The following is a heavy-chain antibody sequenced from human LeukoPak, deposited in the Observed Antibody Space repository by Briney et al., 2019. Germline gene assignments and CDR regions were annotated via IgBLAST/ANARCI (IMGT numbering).Heavy chain of an antibody. V-gene: IGHV3-74*01. J-gene: IGHJ5*01. CDR2: INPAGNYA. Sequence: GGSLRLPCAASGFTFSNYWIHWVRQAPGKGLVWVSRINPAGNYANYADSVKGRFTISRDNAKNTVYLQMNSLRAEDTALFYCVRDWDHYDFDSWGQGTLVTVSS. CDR3: VRDWDHYDFDS. D-gene: IGHD3-3*01. CDR1: GFTFSNYW.